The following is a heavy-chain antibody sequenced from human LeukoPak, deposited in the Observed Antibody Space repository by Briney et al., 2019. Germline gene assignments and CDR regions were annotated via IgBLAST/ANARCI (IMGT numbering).Heavy chain of an antibody. CDR1: GFDFSNSA. Sequence: GGSLRLSCEASGFDFSNSAIHWVRQAPGEGLEWVAVIWYTGVFRSYAQSVGGRFTISRDNSRNTSFLQMSSLRDEDTAVYYCAKGSGSYYGKFDFWGQGTLVAVS. D-gene: IGHD1-26*01. CDR3: AKGSGSYYGKFDF. V-gene: IGHV3-33*06. CDR2: IWYTGVFR. J-gene: IGHJ5*01.